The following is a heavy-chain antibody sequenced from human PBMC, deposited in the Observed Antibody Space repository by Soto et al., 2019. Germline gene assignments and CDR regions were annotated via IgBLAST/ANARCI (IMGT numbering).Heavy chain of an antibody. CDR1: GFSLSNAGLG. J-gene: IGHJ5*02. D-gene: IGHD2-2*01. Sequence: QVTVKESGPVLVKPTETLTLTCTVSGFSLSNAGLGVSWIRQSPGKALEWLAHIFSNDEKSYSTSLKSRPTTSXDXXKSQVVLTMTNMDPVDTATYYCASTSTTSWYWFDPWGQGTLVTVSS. V-gene: IGHV2-26*04. CDR2: IFSNDEK. CDR3: ASTSTTSWYWFDP.